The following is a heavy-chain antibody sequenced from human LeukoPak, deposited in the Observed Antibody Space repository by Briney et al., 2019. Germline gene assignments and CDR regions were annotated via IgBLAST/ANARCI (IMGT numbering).Heavy chain of an antibody. D-gene: IGHD1-26*01. CDR3: ARHGELLDSYYYYYMDV. CDR1: GYTFTSYG. CDR2: ISAYNGNT. Sequence: GASVKVSCKASGYTFTSYGISWVQQAPGQGLEWMGWISAYNGNTNYAQKLQGRVTMTTDTSTSTAYMELRSLRSDDTAVYYCARHGELLDSYYYYYMDVWGKGTTVTVSS. J-gene: IGHJ6*03. V-gene: IGHV1-18*01.